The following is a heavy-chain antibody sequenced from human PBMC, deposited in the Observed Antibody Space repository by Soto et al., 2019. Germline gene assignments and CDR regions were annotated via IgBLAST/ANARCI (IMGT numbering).Heavy chain of an antibody. Sequence: QVQLVQSGAEVKKPGASVKVSCKASGYTFTSYGISWVRQAPGQGLEWMGWISAYNGNTNYAQKLQGRVTMTTDTSTSTAYMELRSLRSADTAMYYCARDRSGRSGGSCYYYYFAYWGQGTLVAVSS. V-gene: IGHV1-18*01. J-gene: IGHJ4*02. CDR3: ARDRSGRSGGSCYYYYFAY. CDR1: GYTFTSYG. D-gene: IGHD2-15*01. CDR2: ISAYNGNT.